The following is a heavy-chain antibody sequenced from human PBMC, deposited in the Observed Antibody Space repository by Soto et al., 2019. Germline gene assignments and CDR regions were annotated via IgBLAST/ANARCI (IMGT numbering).Heavy chain of an antibody. D-gene: IGHD6-13*01. CDR1: GGSVSSGSYY. CDR2: IYYSGST. CDR3: ASVTSIAAAGTREYYYYYYGMDV. V-gene: IGHV4-61*01. Sequence: LSLTCTVSGGSVSSGSYYWSWIRQPPGKGLELIGYIYYSGSTTYSPSLKSRVTISVDTSKTQFSLKLSSVTAADTAVYYCASVTSIAAAGTREYYYYYYGMDVWGQATKVTVSS. J-gene: IGHJ6*02.